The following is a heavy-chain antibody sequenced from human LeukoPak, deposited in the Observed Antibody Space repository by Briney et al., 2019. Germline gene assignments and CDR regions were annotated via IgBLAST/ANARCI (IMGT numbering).Heavy chain of an antibody. CDR2: IYHSGST. Sequence: SETLSLTCAVSGGSISSGGYSWSWIRQPPGKGLEWIGYIYHSGSTYYNPSLKSRVTISVDRSKNQFSLKLSSVTAADTAVYYCATETTSPHYGMDVWGKGTTVTVSS. J-gene: IGHJ6*04. CDR1: GGSISSGGYS. CDR3: ATETTSPHYGMDV. D-gene: IGHD1-14*01. V-gene: IGHV4-30-2*01.